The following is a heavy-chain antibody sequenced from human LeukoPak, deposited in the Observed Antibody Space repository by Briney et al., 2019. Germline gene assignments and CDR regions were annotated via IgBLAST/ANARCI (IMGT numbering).Heavy chain of an antibody. J-gene: IGHJ6*02. CDR1: GFTFSSYG. CDR3: AKDQDYYGSDYYYYGMDV. D-gene: IGHD3-10*01. CDR2: ISYDGSNK. Sequence: GRSLRLSCAASGFTFSSYGMHWVRQAPGKGLEWVAVISYDGSNKYYADSVKGRFTISRDNSKNTLYLQMNSLRAEDTAVYHCAKDQDYYGSDYYYYGMDVWGQGTTVTVSS. V-gene: IGHV3-30*18.